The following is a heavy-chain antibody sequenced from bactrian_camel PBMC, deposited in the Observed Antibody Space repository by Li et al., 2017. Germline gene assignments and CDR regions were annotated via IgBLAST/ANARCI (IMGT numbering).Heavy chain of an antibody. Sequence: VQLVEAGGCSVQAGGSLRLCCTVADDTDFCSAWFRQAPGKTEREGVASIDSAGGTVYADSVKGRFTISKDNAKNTLYLQMNSLKPEDTGMYYCAFEIQSRVGGLDYSQGAPMAPLCPTQGYWGQGTQVTVS. D-gene: IGHD7*01. V-gene: IGHV3S53*01. CDR1: DDTDFCSA. CDR2: IDSAGGT. CDR3: AFEIQSRVGGLDYSQGAPMAPLCPTQGY. J-gene: IGHJ4*01.